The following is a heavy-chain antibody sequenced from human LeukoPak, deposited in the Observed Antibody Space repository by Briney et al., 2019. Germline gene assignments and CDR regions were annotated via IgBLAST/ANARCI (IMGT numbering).Heavy chain of an antibody. D-gene: IGHD5-12*01. Sequence: GSLRLSCAVSGFTFSGYAMSWIRQPPGKGLEWIGEINHSGSTNYNPSLKSRVTISVDTSKNQFSLKLSSVTAADTAVYYCARGTRALRVRFDYWGQGTLVTVSS. J-gene: IGHJ4*02. CDR1: GFTFSGYA. CDR2: INHSGST. V-gene: IGHV4-34*01. CDR3: ARGTRALRVRFDY.